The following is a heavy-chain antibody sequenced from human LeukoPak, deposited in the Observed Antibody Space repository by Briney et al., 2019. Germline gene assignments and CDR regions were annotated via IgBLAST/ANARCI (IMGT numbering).Heavy chain of an antibody. Sequence: EASVKVSCKASGGTFSSYAISWARQAPGQGLEWMGGIIPIFGTANYAQKFQGRVTITADKSTSTAYMELSSLRSEDTAVYYCARSLVVGATYPYHWGQGTLVTVSS. CDR2: IIPIFGTA. CDR1: GGTFSSYA. V-gene: IGHV1-69*06. J-gene: IGHJ5*02. D-gene: IGHD1-26*01. CDR3: ARSLVVGATYPYH.